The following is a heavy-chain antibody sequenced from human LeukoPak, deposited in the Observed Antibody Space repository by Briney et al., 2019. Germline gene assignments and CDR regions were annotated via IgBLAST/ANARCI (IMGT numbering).Heavy chain of an antibody. CDR2: INPSGGST. J-gene: IGHJ4*02. CDR3: ARGASVLLWFGESRLDY. V-gene: IGHV1-46*01. Sequence: RWASVKVSCKASGYTFTSYYMHWVRQAPGQGLEWMGIINPSGGSTGYAQKFQGRVTMTRDTSTSTVYMELSSLRSEDTAVYYCARGASVLLWFGESRLDYWGLGTLVTVSS. CDR1: GYTFTSYY. D-gene: IGHD3-10*01.